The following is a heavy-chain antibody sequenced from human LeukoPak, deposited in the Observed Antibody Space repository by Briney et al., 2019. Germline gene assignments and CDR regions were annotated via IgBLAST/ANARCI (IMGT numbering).Heavy chain of an antibody. Sequence: PGGSLRLSCTTSGFTFGDFPMSWVRQAPGKGLEWVSTISGSGAGTYYADSVKGRFTISRDNSKNTLYLQMNSLRVEDTAVYYCAKRHRMAARLVYFDYWGQGTLVTVSS. D-gene: IGHD6-6*01. CDR2: ISGSGAGT. V-gene: IGHV3-23*01. J-gene: IGHJ4*02. CDR3: AKRHRMAARLVYFDY. CDR1: GFTFGDFP.